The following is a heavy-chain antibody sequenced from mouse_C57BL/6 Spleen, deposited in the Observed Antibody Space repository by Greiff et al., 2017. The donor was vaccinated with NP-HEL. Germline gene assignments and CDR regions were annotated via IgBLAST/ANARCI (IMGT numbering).Heavy chain of an antibody. J-gene: IGHJ1*03. CDR2: IHPSDSDT. D-gene: IGHD2-4*01. CDR1: GYTFTSYW. Sequence: QVQLKQPGAELVKPGASVKVSCKASGYTFTSYWMHWVKQRPGQGLEWIGRIHPSDSDTNYNQKFKGKATLTVDKSSSTAYMQLSSLTSEDSAVYYCAIYDYDGYFDVWGTGTTVTVSS. CDR3: AIYDYDGYFDV. V-gene: IGHV1-74*01.